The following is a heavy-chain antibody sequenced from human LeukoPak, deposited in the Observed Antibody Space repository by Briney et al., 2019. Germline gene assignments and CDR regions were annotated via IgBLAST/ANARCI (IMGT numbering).Heavy chain of an antibody. J-gene: IGHJ3*02. Sequence: PGGSLRLSCAASGFTFSSCSMNWFRQAPGKGLEWVSSISSSSSYIYYADSVKGRFTISRDNAKNSLYLQMNSLRAEDTAVYYCARDRTILWFGELLYHDAFDIWGQGTMVTVSS. D-gene: IGHD3-10*01. V-gene: IGHV3-21*01. CDR3: ARDRTILWFGELLYHDAFDI. CDR1: GFTFSSCS. CDR2: ISSSSSYI.